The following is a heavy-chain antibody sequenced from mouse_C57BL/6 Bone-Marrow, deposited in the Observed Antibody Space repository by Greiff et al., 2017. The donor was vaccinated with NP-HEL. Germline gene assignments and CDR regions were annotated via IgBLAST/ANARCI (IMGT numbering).Heavy chain of an antibody. D-gene: IGHD3-2*02. CDR1: EYDFPSHA. CDR3: ARREQLRLRRYFDY. Sequence: VQLKESGGGLVQPGESLKLSCESNEYDFPSHAMSWVRKTPEKRLELVAAINSDGGSTYYPDTMERRFIISRDNSKKTRYLQMSSLRSEDTALYYCARREQLRLRRYFDYWGHGTTLTVAS. J-gene: IGHJ2*01. CDR2: INSDGGST. V-gene: IGHV5-2*01.